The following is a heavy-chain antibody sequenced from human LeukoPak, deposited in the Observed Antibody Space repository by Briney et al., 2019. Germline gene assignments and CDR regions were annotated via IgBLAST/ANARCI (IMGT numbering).Heavy chain of an antibody. V-gene: IGHV4-30-2*01. J-gene: IGHJ5*02. Sequence: SQTLSLTCAVSGGSISSGGYSWSWIRQPPGKGLEWIGYIYHSGSTNYNPSLKSRVTISVDTSKNQFSLKLSSVTAADTAVYYCARGNGYNSFNWFDPWGQGTLVTVSS. CDR2: IYHSGST. D-gene: IGHD5-24*01. CDR1: GGSISSGGYS. CDR3: ARGNGYNSFNWFDP.